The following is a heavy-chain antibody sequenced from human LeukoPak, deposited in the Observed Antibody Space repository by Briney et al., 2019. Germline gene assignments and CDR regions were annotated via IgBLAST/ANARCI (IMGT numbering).Heavy chain of an antibody. J-gene: IGHJ3*02. CDR2: VSYSGST. V-gene: IGHV4-59*12. CDR1: GVSMRTYY. D-gene: IGHD3-22*01. CDR3: ARPYDSSGSGEKWNAFDI. Sequence: PSETLSLTCTVSGVSMRTYYWSWIRQPPGKGLEWIGYVSYSGSTDYNPSLKSRVTISVDTSKNQFSLKLSSVTAADTAVYYCARPYDSSGSGEKWNAFDIWGQGTMVTVSS.